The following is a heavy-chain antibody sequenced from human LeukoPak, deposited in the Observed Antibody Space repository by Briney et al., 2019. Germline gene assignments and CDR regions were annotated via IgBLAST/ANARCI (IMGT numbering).Heavy chain of an antibody. J-gene: IGHJ6*02. CDR2: INSDVSST. D-gene: IGHD5-12*01. CDR3: ARDHSALIVATRRHLLDYYGMDV. V-gene: IGHV3-74*01. CDR1: GFTFSSYW. Sequence: PGGSLRLSCAASGFTFSSYWMHWVRHAPGKGLVWVSRINSDVSSTSYADSVKGRFTISRANAKNTLYLQMNSLRAEDTAVYYCARDHSALIVATRRHLLDYYGMDVWGQGTTVTVSS.